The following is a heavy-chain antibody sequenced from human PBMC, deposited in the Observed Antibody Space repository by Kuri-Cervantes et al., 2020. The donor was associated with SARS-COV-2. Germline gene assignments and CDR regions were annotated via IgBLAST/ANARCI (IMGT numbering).Heavy chain of an antibody. CDR2: IYNSGST. D-gene: IGHD5-12*01. CDR1: GGSISSSNYY. J-gene: IGHJ6*03. V-gene: IGHV4-39*01. CDR3: AGIQTAYSGYDGYYYNYMDV. Sequence: SETLSLTCTVSGGSISSSNYYWGWIRQPPGKGLEWIGSIYNSGSTYYSPSLKSRVTISVDTAKNQFSLKLSSVTATDTAVYYCAGIQTAYSGYDGYYYNYMDVWGKGTTVAVSS.